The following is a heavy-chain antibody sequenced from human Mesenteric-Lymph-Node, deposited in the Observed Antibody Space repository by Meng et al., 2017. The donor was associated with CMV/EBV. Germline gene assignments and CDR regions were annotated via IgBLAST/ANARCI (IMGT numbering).Heavy chain of an antibody. J-gene: IGHJ4*02. D-gene: IGHD3-3*01. V-gene: IGHV1-18*04. Sequence: ASVKVSCKTSGYTFTAYYIHWVRQAPGQGLEWMGWISAYNGNTNYAQKLQGRVTMTTDTSTSTAYMELRSLRSDDTAVYYCARDRYYDFWSGPYSYWGQGTLVTVSS. CDR2: ISAYNGNT. CDR3: ARDRYYDFWSGPYSY. CDR1: GYTFTAYY.